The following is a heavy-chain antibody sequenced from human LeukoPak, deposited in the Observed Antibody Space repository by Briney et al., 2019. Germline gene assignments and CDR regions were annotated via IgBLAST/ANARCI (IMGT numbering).Heavy chain of an antibody. V-gene: IGHV4-4*07. J-gene: IGHJ4*02. CDR3: ARGSPPDFDY. CDR1: GDSISNYY. CDR2: IHPSGST. Sequence: PSETLSPTCTVSGDSISNYYWSWIRQPAGKGLEWIGRIHPSGSTNYNPSLKSRVTLSVDTSKNQFSLKLTSVTAADTAVYYCARGSPPDFDYWGRGTLVTVSS.